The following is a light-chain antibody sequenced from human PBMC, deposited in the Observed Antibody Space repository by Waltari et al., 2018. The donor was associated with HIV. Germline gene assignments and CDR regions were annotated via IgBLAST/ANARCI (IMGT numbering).Light chain of an antibody. J-gene: IGKJ1*01. CDR3: QQYYIYPRT. V-gene: IGKV1-5*03. CDR2: EAS. Sequence: DIQMTQSPSTLSASVGDRVTITCRASQSIGPWLAWYQRPGRAPNLLIYEASSLESGVPSRFSGSGSGTEFTLTINSLQPDDFSTYYCQQYYIYPRTFGQGTKVEIK. CDR1: QSIGPW.